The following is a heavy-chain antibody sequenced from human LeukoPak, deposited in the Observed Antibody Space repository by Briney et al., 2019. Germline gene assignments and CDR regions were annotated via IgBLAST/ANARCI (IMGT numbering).Heavy chain of an antibody. V-gene: IGHV3-23*01. CDR2: ISGSGGST. D-gene: IGHD4-17*01. Sequence: GGSLRLSCAASGFTFSSYAMSWVRQAPGKGLEWVSAISGSGGSTYYADSVKGRFTISRDNSKNTLYLQMNSLRAEDTAVYYCARDNYDYGDFDYWGQGTLVTVSS. J-gene: IGHJ4*02. CDR3: ARDNYDYGDFDY. CDR1: GFTFSSYA.